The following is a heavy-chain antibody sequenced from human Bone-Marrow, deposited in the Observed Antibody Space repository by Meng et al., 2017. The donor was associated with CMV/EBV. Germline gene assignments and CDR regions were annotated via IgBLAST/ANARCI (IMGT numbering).Heavy chain of an antibody. J-gene: IGHJ4*02. CDR2: IKSKIDGGTT. CDR1: GFTFNNAW. D-gene: IGHD3-9*01. V-gene: IGHV3-15*01. Sequence: GGSLRLSCAASGFTFNNAWMSWVRQAPGKGLEWVGRIKSKIDGGTTDYAAPVKGRFTISRDDSENTLYLQMSSLKTEDTGVYYCVKGRNDMGYWGQGTPVTLSS. CDR3: VKGRNDMGY.